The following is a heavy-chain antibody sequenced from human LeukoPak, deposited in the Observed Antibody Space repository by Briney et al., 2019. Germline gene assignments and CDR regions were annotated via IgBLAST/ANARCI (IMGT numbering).Heavy chain of an antibody. CDR2: INHRGST. CDR3: AGGSITMPAAPFDY. V-gene: IGHV4-34*01. J-gene: IGHJ4*02. CDR1: GGSFSGYY. Sequence: SETLSLTCAVYGGSFSGYYWTWIRQSPGEGLEWIGEINHRGSTNYNPPLKSRVTMSLDTLKTEFSLRLTAVTAADTAVYYCAGGSITMPAAPFDYWGQGTLVTVSS. D-gene: IGHD3-10*01.